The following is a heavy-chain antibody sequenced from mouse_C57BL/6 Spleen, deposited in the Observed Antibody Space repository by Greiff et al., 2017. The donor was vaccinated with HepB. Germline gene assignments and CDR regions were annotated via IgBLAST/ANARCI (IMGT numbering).Heavy chain of an antibody. CDR1: GFTFSDYG. CDR3: ARPRSNYYGSSYYAMDY. CDR2: ISSGSSTI. V-gene: IGHV5-17*01. J-gene: IGHJ4*01. Sequence: DVMLVESGGGLVKPGGSLKLSCAASGFTFSDYGMHWVRQAPEKGLEWVAYISSGSSTIYYADTVKGRFTISRDNAKNTLFLQMTSLRSEDTAMYYCARPRSNYYGSSYYAMDYWGQGTSVTVSS. D-gene: IGHD1-1*01.